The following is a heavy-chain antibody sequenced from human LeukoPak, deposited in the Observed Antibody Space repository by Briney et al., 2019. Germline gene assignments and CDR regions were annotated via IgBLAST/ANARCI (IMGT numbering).Heavy chain of an antibody. CDR3: ARSPLLLWFGELNREPFDY. J-gene: IGHJ4*02. CDR1: GYTFTGYY. D-gene: IGHD3-10*01. V-gene: IGHV1-2*02. Sequence: ASVKVSCKASGYTFTGYYMHGVRQAPGQRLEWMGWINPNSGGTNYAQKFQGRVTITRDTSISTAYMELSRLRSDDAAVYYCARSPLLLWFGELNREPFDYWGQGTLVTVSS. CDR2: INPNSGGT.